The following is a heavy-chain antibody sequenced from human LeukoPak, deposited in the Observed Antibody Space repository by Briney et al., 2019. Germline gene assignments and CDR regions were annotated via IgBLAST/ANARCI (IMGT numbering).Heavy chain of an antibody. D-gene: IGHD5-18*01. Sequence: PGGSLRLSCAASGFTFDDYAMHWVRQAPGKGLEWVSGISWNSGSIGYADSVKGRFTISRDNAKNSLYLQMNSLRAEDMVLYYCARGYSYGYVGIDYWGQGTLVTVSS. V-gene: IGHV3-9*03. J-gene: IGHJ4*02. CDR3: ARGYSYGYVGIDY. CDR1: GFTFDDYA. CDR2: ISWNSGSI.